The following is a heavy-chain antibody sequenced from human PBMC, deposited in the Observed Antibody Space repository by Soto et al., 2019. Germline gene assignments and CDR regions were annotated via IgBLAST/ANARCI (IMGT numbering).Heavy chain of an antibody. CDR1: GGSITTGGYY. Sequence: SETLSLTCTVSGGSITTGGYYWSWIRQLPGKGLEWIGHRYYSESTYYNPSLKSRVSISLDTSKNQFSLKLSFVTAADTAMYYCARTKCSGGSCYSWALDYWGQGTPVTVSS. CDR2: RYYSEST. CDR3: ARTKCSGGSCYSWALDY. D-gene: IGHD2-15*01. V-gene: IGHV4-31*03. J-gene: IGHJ4*02.